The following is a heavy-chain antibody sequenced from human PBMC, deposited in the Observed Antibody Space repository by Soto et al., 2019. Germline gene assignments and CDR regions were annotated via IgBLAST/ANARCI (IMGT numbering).Heavy chain of an antibody. CDR3: AHRHRVVTVTDGFDF. CDR1: GFSLTTRGVG. D-gene: IGHD2-15*01. Sequence: QITLKESGPTLVKPTQTLTLTCTFSGFSLTTRGVGVGWIRQPPGKALEWIAVIYSNDHKRYNSSLESRVRITKDASKSQVVLTMTNMDSADTATYFCAHRHRVVTVTDGFDFWSQGILVTVTS. V-gene: IGHV2-5*01. J-gene: IGHJ4*02. CDR2: IYSNDHK.